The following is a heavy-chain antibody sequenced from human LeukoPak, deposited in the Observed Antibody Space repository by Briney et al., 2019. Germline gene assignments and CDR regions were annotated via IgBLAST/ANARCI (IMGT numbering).Heavy chain of an antibody. D-gene: IGHD3-9*01. J-gene: IGHJ6*04. CDR3: ARVNYDILTGYYATPDV. CDR1: GGTFSSYA. Sequence: RASVKVSCKASGGTFSSYAISWVRQAPGQGLEWMGGIIPIFGTANYAQKFQGRVTITADESTSTAYMELSSLRSEDTAVYYCARVNYDILTGYYATPDVWGKGTTVTVSS. V-gene: IGHV1-69*13. CDR2: IIPIFGTA.